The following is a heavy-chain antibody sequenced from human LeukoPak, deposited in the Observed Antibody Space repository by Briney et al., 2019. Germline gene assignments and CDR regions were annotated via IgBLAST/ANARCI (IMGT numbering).Heavy chain of an antibody. Sequence: SGTLSLTCAVSGGSISSSNWWSWVRQPPGKGLEWIGEIYHSGSTNYNPSLKSRVTISVDKSKNQFSLQLNSVTPEDTAVYYCARDRGNGWNHPADWGQGTLVTVSS. CDR1: GGSISSSNW. CDR2: IYHSGST. D-gene: IGHD6-19*01. V-gene: IGHV4-4*02. J-gene: IGHJ4*02. CDR3: ARDRGNGWNHPAD.